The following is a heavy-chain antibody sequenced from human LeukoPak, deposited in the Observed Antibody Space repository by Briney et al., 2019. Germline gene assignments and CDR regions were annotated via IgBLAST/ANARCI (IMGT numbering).Heavy chain of an antibody. D-gene: IGHD5-18*01. CDR1: GGSISSYC. V-gene: IGHV4-59*01. CDR2: IYYSGST. J-gene: IGHJ3*02. Sequence: SETLSLTCTVSGGSISSYCWSWIRQPPGKGLEWIGYIYYSGSTNYNPSLKSRVTISVDTSKNQFSLKLSSVTAADTAVYYCARDRGYSYGYDAFDIWGQGTMVTVSS. CDR3: ARDRGYSYGYDAFDI.